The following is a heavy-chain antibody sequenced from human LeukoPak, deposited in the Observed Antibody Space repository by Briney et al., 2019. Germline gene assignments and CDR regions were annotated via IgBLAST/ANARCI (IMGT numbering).Heavy chain of an antibody. V-gene: IGHV1-69*13. J-gene: IGHJ5*02. Sequence: SVKVSCKASGCTFTSYAISWVRQAPGQGLEWMGGIVPIFGTANYAQKFQGRVTITADESTSTAYMELRSLRSEDTAVYFCDPLGVAPSNWFDPWGQGTLVTVSS. D-gene: IGHD2-21*01. CDR3: DPLGVAPSNWFDP. CDR1: GCTFTSYA. CDR2: IVPIFGTA.